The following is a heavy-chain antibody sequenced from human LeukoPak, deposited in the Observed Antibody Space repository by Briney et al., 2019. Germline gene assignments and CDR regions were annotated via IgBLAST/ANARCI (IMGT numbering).Heavy chain of an antibody. CDR3: ARDLFDFWSGYLSAGGY. D-gene: IGHD3-3*01. CDR1: GFTFSDYW. V-gene: IGHV3-21*01. J-gene: IGHJ4*02. CDR2: ISSSSSYI. Sequence: GGSLRLSCTASGFTFSDYWMSWVRQAPGKGLEWVSSISSSSSYIYYADSVKGRFTISRDNAKNSLYLQMNSLRAEDTAVYYCARDLFDFWSGYLSAGGYWGQGTLVTVSS.